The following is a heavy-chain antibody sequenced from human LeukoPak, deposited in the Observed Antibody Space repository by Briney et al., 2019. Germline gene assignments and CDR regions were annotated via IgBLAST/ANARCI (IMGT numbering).Heavy chain of an antibody. D-gene: IGHD1-20*01. Sequence: SETLSLTCTVSGGSISSSSYYWGWIRQPPGKGLEWIGSIYYSGSTYYNPSLKSRVTISVDTSKNQFSLKLSSVTAADTAVYYCARSTIAGNNWNSNWYFDLWGRGTLVTVSS. CDR1: GGSISSSSYY. V-gene: IGHV4-39*07. CDR3: ARSTIAGNNWNSNWYFDL. CDR2: IYYSGST. J-gene: IGHJ2*01.